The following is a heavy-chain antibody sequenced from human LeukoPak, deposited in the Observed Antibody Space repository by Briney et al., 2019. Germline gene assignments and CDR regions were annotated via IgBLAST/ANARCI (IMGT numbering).Heavy chain of an antibody. V-gene: IGHV4-38-2*02. CDR3: VRVNHCSSTSCWNWFDP. J-gene: IGHJ5*02. CDR2: INHSGST. Sequence: PSETLSLTCTVSRYSISSGSYWGWIRQSPGKGLEWIGSINHSGSTYYNPSLKSRVTISVDTSKNQFSLKMRSVTAADTADYYCVRVNHCSSTSCWNWFDPWGQGTLVTVSS. D-gene: IGHD2-2*01. CDR1: RYSISSGSY.